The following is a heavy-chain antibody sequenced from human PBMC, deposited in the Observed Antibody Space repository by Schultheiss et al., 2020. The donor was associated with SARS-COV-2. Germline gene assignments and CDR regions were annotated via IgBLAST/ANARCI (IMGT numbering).Heavy chain of an antibody. CDR2: IYWDDDK. J-gene: IGHJ5*02. V-gene: IGHV2-5*02. CDR3: ARIDWLGVGWSWFDP. D-gene: IGHD3-16*01. CDR1: GFSLSTSGVG. Sequence: SGPTLVKPTQTLTLTCTFSGFSLSTSGVGVGWIRQPPGKALEWLGLIYWDDDKRYSPSLKNRLTISKDTSKNQVVLTMTNMDPVDTATYYCARIDWLGVGWSWFDPWGQGTLVTVSS.